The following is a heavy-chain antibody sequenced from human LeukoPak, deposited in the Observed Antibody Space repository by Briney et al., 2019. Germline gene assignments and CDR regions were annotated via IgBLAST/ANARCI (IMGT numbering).Heavy chain of an antibody. Sequence: WASVKVSCKASGYTFTSDDINWVRQATGQGLEWMGWMNPNSGNTGYAQKFQGRVTMTRDTSISTAYMELSRLRSDDTAVYYCAREKEQRSWYPEGDYWGQGTLVTVSS. CDR2: MNPNSGNT. D-gene: IGHD6-13*01. V-gene: IGHV1-8*01. J-gene: IGHJ4*02. CDR1: GYTFTSDD. CDR3: AREKEQRSWYPEGDY.